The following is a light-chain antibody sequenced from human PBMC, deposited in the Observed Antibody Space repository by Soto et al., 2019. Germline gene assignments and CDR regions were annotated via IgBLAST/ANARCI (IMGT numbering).Light chain of an antibody. Sequence: QSALTQPPSVSGSPGQSVTISCTGTSSDVGNYNRVSWYQQPPGTAPKVIIYEVSNRPSGVPDRFSGSKSGNTASLTISGLQAEDEADYYCSSYTSSSTYVFGPGTKLTSL. J-gene: IGLJ1*01. V-gene: IGLV2-18*02. CDR2: EVS. CDR1: SSDVGNYNR. CDR3: SSYTSSSTYV.